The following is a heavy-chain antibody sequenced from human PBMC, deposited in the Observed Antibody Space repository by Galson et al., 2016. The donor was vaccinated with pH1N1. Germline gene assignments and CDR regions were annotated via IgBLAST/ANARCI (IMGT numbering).Heavy chain of an antibody. CDR2: ISAINASL. Sequence: SVKVSCKASGYTFTAYGINWVRQAPGQGLEWMGRISAINASLSYAQKFQGRVTMTSDPSTNTAYMELGSLRSDDTAVYYCARTAAAAYFDYWGQGTLITVSS. V-gene: IGHV1-18*01. CDR1: GYTFTAYG. D-gene: IGHD6-13*01. CDR3: ARTAAAAYFDY. J-gene: IGHJ4*02.